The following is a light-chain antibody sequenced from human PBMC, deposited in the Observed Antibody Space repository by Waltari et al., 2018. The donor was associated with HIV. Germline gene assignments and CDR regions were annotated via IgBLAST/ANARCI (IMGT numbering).Light chain of an antibody. V-gene: IGLV2-11*01. Sequence: SALTQPRSVSGSPGRSVSIPCTGATSSLRDTTFASWYQQHAGRAPRVVLVDVDKRPSDVPGRFSASKSGDTASLTISGLQPDDEALYFWSAFVASSSWVFGGGTQL. CDR2: DVD. J-gene: IGLJ3*02. CDR3: SAFVASSSWV. CDR1: TSSLRDTTF.